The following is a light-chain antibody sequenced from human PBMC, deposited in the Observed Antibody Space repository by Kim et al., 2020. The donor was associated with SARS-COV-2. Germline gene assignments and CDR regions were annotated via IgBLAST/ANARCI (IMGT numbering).Light chain of an antibody. CDR2: DAS. J-gene: IGKJ2*01. CDR1: QSVSSNY. V-gene: IGKV3-20*01. Sequence: LSPGERVTLSCRASQSVSSNYLAWYQQKPGQAPRLLIYDASSRATGIPDRFSGSGSGTDFTLTISRLEPEDFAVYYCQQYGSSPYTFGQGTKLEIK. CDR3: QQYGSSPYT.